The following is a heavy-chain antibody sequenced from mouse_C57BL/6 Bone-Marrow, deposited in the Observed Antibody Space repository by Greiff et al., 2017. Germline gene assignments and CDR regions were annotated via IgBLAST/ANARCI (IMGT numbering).Heavy chain of an antibody. V-gene: IGHV1-81*01. D-gene: IGHD3-2*02. CDR3: ARGQLRLRPFFAY. CDR2: IYPRSGNT. CDR1: GYTFTSYG. J-gene: IGHJ3*01. Sequence: QSGAELARPGASVKLSCKASGYTFTSYGISWVKQRTGQGLEWIGEIYPRSGNTYYNEKFKGKATLTADKSSSTAYMELRSLTSEDSAVYFCARGQLRLRPFFAYWGQGTLVTVSA.